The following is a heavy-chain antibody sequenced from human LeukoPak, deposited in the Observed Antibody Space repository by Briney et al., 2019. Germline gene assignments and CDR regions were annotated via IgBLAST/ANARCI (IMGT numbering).Heavy chain of an antibody. CDR3: ARGGDTSNWYPGYFDY. CDR2: INHSGST. D-gene: IGHD6-13*01. J-gene: IGHJ4*02. V-gene: IGHV4-34*01. Sequence: SQTLSLTCAVYGGSFSGYYXSWIXQPPGXGLEWIGEINHSGSTNYNPSLKSRVTISVDTSKNQFSLKLSSVTAADTAVYYCARGGDTSNWYPGYFDYWGQGALVTVSS. CDR1: GGSFSGYY.